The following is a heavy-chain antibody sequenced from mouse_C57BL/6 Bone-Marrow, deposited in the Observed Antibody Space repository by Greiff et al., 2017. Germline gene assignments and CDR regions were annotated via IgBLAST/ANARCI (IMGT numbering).Heavy chain of an antibody. V-gene: IGHV1-55*01. CDR3: ARNYGSSYESDYFDY. CDR1: GYTFTSYW. CDR2: IYPGSGST. D-gene: IGHD1-1*01. J-gene: IGHJ2*01. Sequence: VQLQQPGAELVKPGASVKMSCKASGYTFTSYWITWVKQRPGQGLEWIGDIYPGSGSTNYNEKFKSKATLTVDTSSSTAYMQLSSLTSEDSAVYYCARNYGSSYESDYFDYWGQGTTLTVSS.